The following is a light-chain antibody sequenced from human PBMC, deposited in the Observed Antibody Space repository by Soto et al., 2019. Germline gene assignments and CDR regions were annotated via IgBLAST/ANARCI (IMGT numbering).Light chain of an antibody. CDR2: TVS. V-gene: IGKV2-40*01. Sequence: DIVMTQTPLSLPVTPGEPASISCRSSQSLLDSDDGNTYLDWYLQKPGQSPQLLIYTVSYRAFXVXDXXSGRGSGTDFTLKISRVEAEDVGVYYCMQRIEFPLTFGGGTKVEIK. J-gene: IGKJ4*01. CDR3: MQRIEFPLT. CDR1: QSLLDSDDGNTY.